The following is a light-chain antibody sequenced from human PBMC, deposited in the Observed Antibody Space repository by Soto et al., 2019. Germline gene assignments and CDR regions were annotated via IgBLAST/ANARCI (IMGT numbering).Light chain of an antibody. CDR2: DAT. J-gene: IGKJ4*01. V-gene: IGKV3-11*01. CDR1: QSISNS. CDR3: RQRYNWPLT. Sequence: IVLTQSPATLSLSPGERATLSCRASQSISNSLGWFQQKPGQAPRLLIDDATNRATGIPARFTGSGSGSDFTFTISSLEPEDFGVYYCRQRYNWPLTFGGGTKVDIK.